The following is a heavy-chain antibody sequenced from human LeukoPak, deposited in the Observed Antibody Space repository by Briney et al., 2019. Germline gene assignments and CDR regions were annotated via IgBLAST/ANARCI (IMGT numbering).Heavy chain of an antibody. CDR2: IKSKIDGGAT. Sequence: GGSLRLSCAASGFTFNNDWMNWVRQAPGKRLEWVGCIKSKIDGGATDYAAPVKGRFTISRDDSKNTLYLQMNSLKTEDTAVYYCTTGGNVLVAGTRAFDIWGQGTVVTVSS. V-gene: IGHV3-15*07. J-gene: IGHJ3*02. D-gene: IGHD6-19*01. CDR3: TTGGNVLVAGTRAFDI. CDR1: GFTFNNDW.